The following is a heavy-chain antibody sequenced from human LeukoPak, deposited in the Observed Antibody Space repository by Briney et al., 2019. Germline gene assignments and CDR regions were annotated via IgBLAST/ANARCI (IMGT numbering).Heavy chain of an antibody. D-gene: IGHD3-3*01. CDR1: GGSFSGYY. CDR3: ARRGPGLRFLEWLLVYFDY. V-gene: IGHV4-34*01. Sequence: SETLSLTCAVYGGSFSGYYWSWIRQPPGKGLEWIGEINHSGSTNYNPSLKSRVTISVDTSKNQFSLKLSSVTAADTAVYYCARRGPGLRFLEWLLVYFDYWGQGTLVTVPS. CDR2: INHSGST. J-gene: IGHJ4*02.